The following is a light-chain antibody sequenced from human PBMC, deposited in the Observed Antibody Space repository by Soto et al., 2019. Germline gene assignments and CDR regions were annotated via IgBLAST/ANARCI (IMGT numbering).Light chain of an antibody. CDR1: SSNIGSNT. J-gene: IGLJ3*02. Sequence: QPVLTQSPSASGTPGQRVTISCSGSSSNIGSNTVNWYQQLPGTAPKLLIYSNNQRPSGVPDRFSGSRSGTSASLAISGLQSEDEGDYYCAAWDDSLNGRGVFGGGTKLTVL. CDR3: AAWDDSLNGRGV. V-gene: IGLV1-44*01. CDR2: SNN.